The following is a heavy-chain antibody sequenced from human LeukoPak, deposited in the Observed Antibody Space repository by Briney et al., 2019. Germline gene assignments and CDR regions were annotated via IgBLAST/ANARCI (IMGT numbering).Heavy chain of an antibody. CDR1: GYTLTELS. J-gene: IGHJ3*02. Sequence: ASVKVSCKVSGYTLTELSMHWVRQAPGKGLEWMGGFDPEDGETIYAQKFQGRVTMTEDTSTDTAYMELSSLRSEDTAVYYCATGGITIFGVVDNLVHDAFDIWGQGTMVTVSS. V-gene: IGHV1-24*01. CDR2: FDPEDGET. CDR3: ATGGITIFGVVDNLVHDAFDI. D-gene: IGHD3-3*01.